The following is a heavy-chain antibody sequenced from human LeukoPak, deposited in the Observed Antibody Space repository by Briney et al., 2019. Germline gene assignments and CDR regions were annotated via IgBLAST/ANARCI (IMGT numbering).Heavy chain of an antibody. D-gene: IGHD6-19*01. Sequence: RPGGSLRLSCAASGFTFSSYSMNWVRQAPGKGLEWVSSISSSSSYIYYADSVKGRFTISGDNAKNSLYLQMNSLRAEDTAVYYCARDYSSGWYYFDYWGQGTLVTVSS. J-gene: IGHJ4*02. CDR1: GFTFSSYS. CDR2: ISSSSSYI. V-gene: IGHV3-21*01. CDR3: ARDYSSGWYYFDY.